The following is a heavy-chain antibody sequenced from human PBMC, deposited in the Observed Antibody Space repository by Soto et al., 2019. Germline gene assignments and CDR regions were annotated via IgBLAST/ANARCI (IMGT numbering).Heavy chain of an antibody. V-gene: IGHV1-18*01. J-gene: IGHJ6*02. CDR3: TREGSAPYYYYGMDA. D-gene: IGHD3-10*01. CDR2: INTHNGNT. CDR1: GYTFTRSG. Sequence: ASVKVSCKASGYTFTRSGISWVRQAPGQGLEWMGWINTHNGNTNYAQNLQGRVIMTADTSTSTAYMELRSLRFDDTAIYYCTREGSAPYYYYGMDAWGQGTTVTVSS.